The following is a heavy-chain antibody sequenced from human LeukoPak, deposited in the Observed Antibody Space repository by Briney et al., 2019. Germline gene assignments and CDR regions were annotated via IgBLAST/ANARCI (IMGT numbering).Heavy chain of an antibody. CDR3: ARGVAAAGIYFQH. J-gene: IGHJ1*01. CDR2: IYHSGST. V-gene: IGHV4-59*12. CDR1: GGSISSYY. Sequence: SETLSLTCTVSGGSISSYYWSWIRQPAGKGLEWIGYIYHSGSTYYNPSLKSRVTISVDRSKNQFSLKLSSVTAADTAVYYCARGVAAAGIYFQHWGQGTLVTVSS. D-gene: IGHD6-13*01.